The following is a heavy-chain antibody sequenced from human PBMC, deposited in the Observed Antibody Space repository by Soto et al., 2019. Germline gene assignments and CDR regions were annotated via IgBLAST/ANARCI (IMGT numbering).Heavy chain of an antibody. CDR3: ARPRHMARGVCMVV. V-gene: IGHV1-18*04. Sequence: QVQLVQSGAEVKKPGASVKVSCKASGYTFTSYGIRWVRQAPGQGLEWMGWISAYNGNTNYAQKLQGRVTMTTDTPTSVVYMGLRSLRSDDTGVYDCARPRHMARGVCMVVWGQGTSVT. CDR2: ISAYNGNT. J-gene: IGHJ6*02. D-gene: IGHD3-16*01. CDR1: GYTFTSYG.